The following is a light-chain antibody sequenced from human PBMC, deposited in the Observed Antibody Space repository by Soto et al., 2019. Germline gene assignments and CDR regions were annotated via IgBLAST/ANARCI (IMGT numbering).Light chain of an antibody. V-gene: IGKV3-20*01. Sequence: EIVLTQSPGTLSLSPGDRATLSCRASQSVSSCYLAWYQQKPGQAPRLLIYRASSRATGIPDRFSGSGSGTDFTLTISRLEPEDFAVYYCQQYGSSPPYTFGQGTKLEIK. J-gene: IGKJ2*01. CDR3: QQYGSSPPYT. CDR2: RAS. CDR1: QSVSSCY.